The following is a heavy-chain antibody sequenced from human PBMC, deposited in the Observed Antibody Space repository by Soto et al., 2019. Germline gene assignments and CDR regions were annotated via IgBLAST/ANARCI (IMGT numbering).Heavy chain of an antibody. J-gene: IGHJ4*02. CDR3: AKDKIPVYSSYYFDY. D-gene: IGHD2-8*01. CDR1: GFTFSSYA. V-gene: IGHV3-23*01. Sequence: GGSLRLSCAASGFTFSSYAMSWVRQAPGKGLEWVSAISGSGGSTYYADSVKGRFTISRDNSKNTLYLQMNSLRAEDTAVYYCAKDKIPVYSSYYFDYWGQGTLVTVSS. CDR2: ISGSGGST.